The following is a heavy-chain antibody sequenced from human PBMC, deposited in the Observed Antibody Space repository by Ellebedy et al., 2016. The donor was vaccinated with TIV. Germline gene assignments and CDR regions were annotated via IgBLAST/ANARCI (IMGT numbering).Heavy chain of an antibody. V-gene: IGHV1-69*13. Sequence: SVKVSXKASRGTFSSYAISWVRQAPGQGLEWMGGIIPIFGTANYAQKFQGRVTITADESTSTAYMELCSLGSEDTAVYYCARTNWFDPWGQGTLVTVSS. CDR2: IIPIFGTA. CDR1: RGTFSSYA. CDR3: ARTNWFDP. J-gene: IGHJ5*02.